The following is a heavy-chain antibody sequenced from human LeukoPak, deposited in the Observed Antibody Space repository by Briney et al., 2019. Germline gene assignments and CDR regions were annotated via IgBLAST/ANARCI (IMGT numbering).Heavy chain of an antibody. CDR1: GFRFGSYA. Sequence: GGSLRLSCAASGFRFGSYAMHWVRQAPGKGLEWVSHIYSRGSTYHADSVKGRFTISRDNSKNTLSLQMNSLRADDTAVYYCKSRTTWGQGTLVTVSS. D-gene: IGHD1-14*01. CDR3: KSRTT. J-gene: IGHJ5*02. CDR2: IYSRGST. V-gene: IGHV3-NL1*01.